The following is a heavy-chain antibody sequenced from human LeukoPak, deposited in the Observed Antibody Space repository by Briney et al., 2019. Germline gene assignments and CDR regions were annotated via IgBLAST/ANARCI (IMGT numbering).Heavy chain of an antibody. D-gene: IGHD5-18*01. CDR2: ISSTGSTI. CDR1: GFTFSTYE. Sequence: GGSLRLSCAAAGFTFSTYEMNWVRQAPGKGLEWVSYISSTGSTIYYADSVKGRFTISRDNAKNSLNLEMNSLRGEDTAVYYCVRGPGYSYGAYYCYGMDVWGQGTTVTVSS. V-gene: IGHV3-48*03. CDR3: VRGPGYSYGAYYCYGMDV. J-gene: IGHJ6*02.